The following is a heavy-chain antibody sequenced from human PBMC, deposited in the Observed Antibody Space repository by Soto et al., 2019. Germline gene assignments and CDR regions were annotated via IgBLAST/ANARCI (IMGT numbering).Heavy chain of an antibody. J-gene: IGHJ6*02. Sequence: ASVKVSCKASGYTFTSYGISWVRQAPGQGLEWMGGIIPIFGTANYAQKFQGRVTITADESTSTAYMELSSLRSEDTAVYYCARDSGLAAGSYYYYYGMDVWGQGTTVTVSS. V-gene: IGHV1-69*13. D-gene: IGHD6-13*01. CDR1: GYTFTSYG. CDR3: ARDSGLAAGSYYYYYGMDV. CDR2: IIPIFGTA.